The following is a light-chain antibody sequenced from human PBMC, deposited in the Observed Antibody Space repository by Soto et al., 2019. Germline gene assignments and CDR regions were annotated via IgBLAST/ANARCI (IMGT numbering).Light chain of an antibody. J-gene: IGKJ1*01. CDR3: QQYNNWPGT. CDR2: GAS. CDR1: QSLNRD. Sequence: IVMTQSPATLSMSPGERATLSCRASQSLNRDLAWYQQKPGQSPRLLIFGASIRATGIPARFSGSGSGTEFTLTIGSLQSEDCAIYYCQQYNNWPGTFGQGTKVEI. V-gene: IGKV3-15*01.